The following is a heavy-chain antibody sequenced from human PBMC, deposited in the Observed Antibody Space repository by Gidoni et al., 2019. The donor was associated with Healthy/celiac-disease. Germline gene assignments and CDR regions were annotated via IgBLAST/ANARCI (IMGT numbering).Heavy chain of an antibody. CDR1: GFTFSSYS. Sequence: EVQLVESGGGLVQPGGALRLSCADSGFTFSSYSMTWVRQAPGKGLEWVSYISSSSSTIYYADSVKGRFTISRDNAKNSLYLQMNSLRDEDTAVYYCARGRGMARSLWGMGPDYFDYWGQGTLVTVSS. CDR3: ARGRGMARSLWGMGPDYFDY. J-gene: IGHJ4*02. V-gene: IGHV3-48*02. CDR2: ISSSSSTI. D-gene: IGHD3-16*01.